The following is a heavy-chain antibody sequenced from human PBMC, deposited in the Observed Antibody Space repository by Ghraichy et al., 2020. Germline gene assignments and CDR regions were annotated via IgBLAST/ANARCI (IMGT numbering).Heavy chain of an antibody. V-gene: IGHV4-34*01. CDR2: INHSGST. D-gene: IGHD6-13*01. J-gene: IGHJ4*02. Sequence: ESLNISCAVYGGSFSGYYWSWIRQPPGKGLEWIGEINHSGSTNYNPSLKSRVTISVDTSKNQFSLKLSSVTAADTAVYYCARGSPYSSTPGWYWGQGTLVAVSS. CDR1: GGSFSGYY. CDR3: ARGSPYSSTPGWY.